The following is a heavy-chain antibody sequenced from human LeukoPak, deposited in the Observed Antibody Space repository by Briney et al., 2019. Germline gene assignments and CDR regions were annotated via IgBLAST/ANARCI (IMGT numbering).Heavy chain of an antibody. CDR3: AKDLKGYYGSGSYYNPLDY. J-gene: IGHJ4*02. CDR2: ISGSGGST. D-gene: IGHD3-10*01. V-gene: IGHV3-23*01. Sequence: GGSLRPSCAASGFTFSSYGMSWVRQAPGKGLEWVSAISGSGGSTYYADSVKGGFTISRDNSKNTLYLQMNSLRAEDTAVYYCAKDLKGYYGSGSYYNPLDYWGQGTLVTVSS. CDR1: GFTFSSYG.